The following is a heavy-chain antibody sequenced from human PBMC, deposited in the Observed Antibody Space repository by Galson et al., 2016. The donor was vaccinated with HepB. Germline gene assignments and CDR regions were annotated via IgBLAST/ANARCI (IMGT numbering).Heavy chain of an antibody. CDR1: GFTFTNHG. CDR3: ARDIGHDRTWQDCFDS. CDR2: VWSDGRNK. D-gene: IGHD2-15*01. V-gene: IGHV3-33*01. Sequence: SLRLSCAATGFTFTNHGIHWVRQAPGEGLEWVAVVWSDGRNKYYADSVKGRFTISRDDSNNTVFPQMNSLRVEDTAVYYCARDIGHDRTWQDCFDSWGQGTLVTVSS. J-gene: IGHJ4*02.